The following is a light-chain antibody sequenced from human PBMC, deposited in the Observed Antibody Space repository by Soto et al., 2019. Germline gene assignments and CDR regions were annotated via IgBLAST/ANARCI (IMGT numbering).Light chain of an antibody. J-gene: IGLJ3*02. CDR3: WSYAGADTWV. CDR1: SSDVGSHNL. Sequence: QSALTQPASVSGSPGQSIIISCTGTSSDVGSHNLVSWYRQYPGKAPKLMIYDGSERPSGVSNRFSASKSGNTASLTISGLQAEDEADYYCWSYAGADTWVFGGGTKLTVL. CDR2: DGS. V-gene: IGLV2-23*01.